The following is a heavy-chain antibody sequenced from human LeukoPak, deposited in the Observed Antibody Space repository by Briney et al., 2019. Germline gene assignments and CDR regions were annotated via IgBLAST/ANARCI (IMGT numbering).Heavy chain of an antibody. D-gene: IGHD3-22*01. Sequence: PSQTLSLTCTVSGGSISSGGYYWSWIRQHPGKGLEWIGYIYYSGSTYYNPSLKSRVTISVDTSKNQFSLKLSSVTAADTAVYYCASWFGGDTYYYDSSGYYYYFDYWGQGTLVTVSS. CDR3: ASWFGGDTYYYDSSGYYYYFDY. V-gene: IGHV4-31*03. J-gene: IGHJ4*02. CDR2: IYYSGST. CDR1: GGSISSGGYY.